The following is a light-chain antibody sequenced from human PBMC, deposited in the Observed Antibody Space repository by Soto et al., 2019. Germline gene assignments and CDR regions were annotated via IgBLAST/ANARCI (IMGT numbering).Light chain of an antibody. CDR3: SSYTTSSTWV. Sequence: QSVLTQPASVSGSPGQSITISCTGTSSDVGAYNYVSWYRQHPGKGPELIIYKVTDRPSGVSSRFSGSKSGNTASPTISGLQAEDEADYYCSSYTTSSTWVFGGGTKLTVL. V-gene: IGLV2-14*01. CDR1: SSDVGAYNY. J-gene: IGLJ3*02. CDR2: KVT.